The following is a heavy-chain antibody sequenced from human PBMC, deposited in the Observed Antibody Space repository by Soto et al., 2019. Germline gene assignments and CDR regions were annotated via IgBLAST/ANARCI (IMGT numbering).Heavy chain of an antibody. CDR3: ARDRVVVVPAAIYYYYGMDV. CDR1: GGSISSGNYY. CDR2: IYYSGST. V-gene: IGHV4-31*03. Sequence: SETLSLTCTVSGGSISSGNYYWTWIRQHPGKGLEWIGYIYYSGSTYYNPSLKSRVTISVDTSKNQFSLKLSSVTAADTAVYYCARDRVVVVPAAIYYYYGMDVWGQGTTVTVSS. D-gene: IGHD2-2*02. J-gene: IGHJ6*02.